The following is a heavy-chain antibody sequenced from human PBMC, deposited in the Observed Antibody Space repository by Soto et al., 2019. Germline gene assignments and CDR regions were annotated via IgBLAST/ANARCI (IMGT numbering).Heavy chain of an antibody. CDR2: TYYRYEWFN. CDR3: ARDIDFAY. J-gene: IGHJ4*01. Sequence: SQTLSLTCAISGDSVSSNSAGWNWIRQSPSRVLEWLGRTYYRYEWFNEYAVSVKSRITISPDTSRNQISLQLNSVTPADTAIYYCARDIDFAYWGRGTQVTVSS. D-gene: IGHD3-10*01. CDR1: GDSVSSNSAG. V-gene: IGHV6-1*01.